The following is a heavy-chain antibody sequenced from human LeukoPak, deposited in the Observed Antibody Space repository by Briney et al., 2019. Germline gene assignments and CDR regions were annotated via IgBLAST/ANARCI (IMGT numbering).Heavy chain of an antibody. CDR2: FDPEDGET. D-gene: IGHD6-19*01. CDR1: GYTLTELS. CDR3: ATVQREQWLFDI. J-gene: IGHJ3*02. V-gene: IGHV1-24*01. Sequence: ASVTVSCKVSGYTLTELSMHWVRQAPGKGLEWMGGFDPEDGETIYAQKFQGRVTMTEDTSTDTAYMELSSLRSEDTAMYYCATVQREQWLFDIWGQGTMVTVSS.